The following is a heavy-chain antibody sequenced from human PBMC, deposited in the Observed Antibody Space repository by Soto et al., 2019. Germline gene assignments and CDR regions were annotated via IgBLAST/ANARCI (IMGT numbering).Heavy chain of an antibody. CDR2: ISAYNGNT. Sequence: QVQLVQSGAEVKKPGASVKVSCKASGYTFTSYGISWVRQAPGQGLEWMGWISAYNGNTNYAQNHPGSATMTTDTSTSTAYMELRSLRSDDTAVYYCARGAVRGVISHYYYYGMDVWGQGTTVTVSS. CDR1: GYTFTSYG. J-gene: IGHJ6*02. CDR3: ARGAVRGVISHYYYYGMDV. D-gene: IGHD3-10*01. V-gene: IGHV1-18*01.